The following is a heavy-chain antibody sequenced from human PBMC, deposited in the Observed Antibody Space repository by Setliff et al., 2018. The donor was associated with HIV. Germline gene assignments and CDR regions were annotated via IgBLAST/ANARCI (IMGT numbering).Heavy chain of an antibody. CDR2: MNPNSGNT. CDR3: ARRITGLDAFDI. V-gene: IGHV1-8*02. J-gene: IGHJ3*02. D-gene: IGHD3-16*01. Sequence: ASVKVSCKASGYTFTSYDINWVRQATGQGLAWMGWMNPNSGNTGYAQKFQGRVTMTRNTSISTAYMELSSLRSEDTAVSYCARRITGLDAFDIWGQGTMVTVSS. CDR1: GYTFTSYD.